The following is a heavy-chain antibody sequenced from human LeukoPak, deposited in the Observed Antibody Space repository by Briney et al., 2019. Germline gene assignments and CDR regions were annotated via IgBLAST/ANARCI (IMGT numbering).Heavy chain of an antibody. J-gene: IGHJ5*02. CDR2: IIPIFGTA. CDR3: AREGYSGGWYRGWFDP. CDR1: GGTFSSYA. Sequence: SVKVSCKASGGTFSSYAISWVRQAPGQGLEWMGGIIPIFGTANYAQKFQGRVTITTDESTSTAYMELSSLRSEDTAVYYCAREGYSGGWYRGWFDPWGQGTLVTVSS. V-gene: IGHV1-69*05. D-gene: IGHD6-19*01.